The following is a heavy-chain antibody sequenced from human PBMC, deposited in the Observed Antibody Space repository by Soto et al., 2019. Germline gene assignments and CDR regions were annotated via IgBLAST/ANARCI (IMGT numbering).Heavy chain of an antibody. D-gene: IGHD2-2*01. CDR2: IIPIFGTA. J-gene: IGHJ6*02. CDR3: ARDQCSSTSCYTGRYGMDV. Sequence: ASVKVSCKASGGTFSSYAISWVRQAPGQGLEWMGGIIPIFGTANYAQKFQGRVTITADESTSTAYMELSSLRSEDTTVYYCARDQCSSTSCYTGRYGMDVWGQGTTVTVSS. CDR1: GGTFSSYA. V-gene: IGHV1-69*13.